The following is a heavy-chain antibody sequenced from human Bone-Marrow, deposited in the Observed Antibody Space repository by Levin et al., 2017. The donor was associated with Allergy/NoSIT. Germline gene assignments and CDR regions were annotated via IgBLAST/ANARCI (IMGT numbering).Heavy chain of an antibody. J-gene: IGHJ5*02. CDR2: IYHSGST. D-gene: IGHD7-27*01. V-gene: IGHV4-4*02. CDR3: ARRNVLAPGEDWFDP. Sequence: SETLSLTCGVSDDSISSSNWWTWVRQPPGKGLEWIGEIYHSGSTNYNPSLKSRVTISVEKSKNQFSLKLSSVPAADTAVYYCARRNVLAPGEDWFDPWGQGILVTVSS. CDR1: DDSISSSNW.